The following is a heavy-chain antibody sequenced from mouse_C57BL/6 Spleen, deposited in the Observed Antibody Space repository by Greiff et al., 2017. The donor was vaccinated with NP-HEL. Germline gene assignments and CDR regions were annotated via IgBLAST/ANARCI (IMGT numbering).Heavy chain of an antibody. CDR1: GYAFSSYW. Sequence: VQLQQSGAELVKPGASVKISCKASGYAFSSYWMNWVKQRPGKGLEWIGQIYPGDGDTNYNGKFKGKATLTADKSSSTAYMQLSSLTSEDSAVYFCARAVYYSNYDAMDYWGQGTSVTVSS. J-gene: IGHJ4*01. D-gene: IGHD2-5*01. CDR3: ARAVYYSNYDAMDY. CDR2: IYPGDGDT. V-gene: IGHV1-80*01.